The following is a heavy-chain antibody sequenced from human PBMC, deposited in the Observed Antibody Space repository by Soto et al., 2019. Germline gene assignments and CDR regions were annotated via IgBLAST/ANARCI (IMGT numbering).Heavy chain of an antibody. Sequence: SVKVSCKASGGTFSGYAISWVRQAPGQGLEWMGGIIPIFGTANYAQKFQGRVTITADESTSTAYMELSSLRSEDTAVYYCATAPTFTFGGVIVHHQYNWFDPWGQGTLVTVSS. CDR3: ATAPTFTFGGVIVHHQYNWFDP. V-gene: IGHV1-69*13. D-gene: IGHD3-16*02. J-gene: IGHJ5*02. CDR1: GGTFSGYA. CDR2: IIPIFGTA.